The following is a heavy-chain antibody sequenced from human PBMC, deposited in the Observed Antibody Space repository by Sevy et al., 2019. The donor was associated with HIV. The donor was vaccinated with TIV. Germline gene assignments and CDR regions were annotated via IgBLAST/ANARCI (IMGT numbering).Heavy chain of an antibody. Sequence: GGSLRLSCAASGFTFSSYPMHWVRQAPGKGLEWVSFISFDGTDKYYGDSVKGRFTITRDNSKNNLFLQMNSLRAEDTAFYYCVRETTMLPRGAFDFWGQGTMVTVSS. CDR3: VRETTMLPRGAFDF. J-gene: IGHJ3*01. V-gene: IGHV3-30-3*01. D-gene: IGHD3-10*01. CDR2: ISFDGTDK. CDR1: GFTFSSYP.